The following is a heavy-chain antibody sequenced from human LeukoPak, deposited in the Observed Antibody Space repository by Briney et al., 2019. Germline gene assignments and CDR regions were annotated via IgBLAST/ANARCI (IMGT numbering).Heavy chain of an antibody. J-gene: IGHJ5*02. D-gene: IGHD1-14*01. CDR2: MSYTGPT. CDR1: DASVSSSGFH. V-gene: IGHV4-39*01. CDR3: ARRLDVAGGWFDH. Sequence: SETLSLTCTVSDASVSSSGFHWGWVRQPPGKGLEWIGTMSYTGPTYYNPSLQSRVIISLDTSKNRLSLRLSSVTAADTAVYYCARRLDVAGGWFDHWGQGTLVTVSS.